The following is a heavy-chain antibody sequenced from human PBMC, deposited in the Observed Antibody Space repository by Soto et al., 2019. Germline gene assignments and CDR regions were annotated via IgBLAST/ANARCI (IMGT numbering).Heavy chain of an antibody. CDR1: GGTFSSYA. Sequence: WASVKVSCKASGGTFSSYAISWVRQAPGQGLEWMGGIIPIFGTANYAQKFQGRVTITADESTSTAYMELSSLRSEDTAVYYCARGNGYSSSSPWFDPWGQGTLVTVSS. CDR2: IIPIFGTA. CDR3: ARGNGYSSSSPWFDP. D-gene: IGHD6-6*01. V-gene: IGHV1-69*13. J-gene: IGHJ5*02.